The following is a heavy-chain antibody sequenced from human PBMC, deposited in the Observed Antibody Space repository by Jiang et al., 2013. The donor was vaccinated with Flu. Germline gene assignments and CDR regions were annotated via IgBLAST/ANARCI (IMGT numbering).Heavy chain of an antibody. CDR3: ASTLWSDNYYAMDV. CDR2: IYHTGST. J-gene: IGHJ6*02. D-gene: IGHD2-21*01. CDR1: GGSISSYY. Sequence: GPGLVKPSETVSLTCTVSGGSISSYYWSWIRQPPGRGLEWIAYIYHTGSTNYNPSLKSRVTISIDTSNNEFSLKLRSVTTADTAVYYCASTLWSDNYYAMDVWGQGTTVTVSS. V-gene: IGHV4-59*01.